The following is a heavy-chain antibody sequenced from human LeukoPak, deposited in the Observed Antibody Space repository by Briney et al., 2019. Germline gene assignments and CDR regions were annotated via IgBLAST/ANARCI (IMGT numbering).Heavy chain of an antibody. J-gene: IGHJ6*03. CDR1: GGSISSSSYY. CDR3: AREGKDIVVVPAAMRYYYYMDV. Sequence: SETLSLTCTVSGGSISSSSYYWGWIRQPPGKGLEWIGSIYYSGSTYYNPSLKSRVTISVDTSKNQFSLKLSSVTAADTAVYYCAREGKDIVVVPAAMRYYYYMDVWGKGTTVTISS. D-gene: IGHD2-2*01. V-gene: IGHV4-39*07. CDR2: IYYSGST.